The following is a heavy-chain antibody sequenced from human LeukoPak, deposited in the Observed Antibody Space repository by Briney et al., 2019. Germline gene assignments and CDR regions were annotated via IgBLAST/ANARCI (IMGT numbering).Heavy chain of an antibody. J-gene: IGHJ4*02. CDR3: ASWGEGALDN. Sequence: GGSLRLSCAASGFTFSSYEMNWVRQAPGKGLEWVSYISSSGTIYYADSVKGRFTISRDNAKNSLYLQMNSLRVEDTGVYYCASWGEGALDNWGQGTLVTVSS. D-gene: IGHD1-26*01. CDR1: GFTFSSYE. CDR2: ISSSGTI. V-gene: IGHV3-48*03.